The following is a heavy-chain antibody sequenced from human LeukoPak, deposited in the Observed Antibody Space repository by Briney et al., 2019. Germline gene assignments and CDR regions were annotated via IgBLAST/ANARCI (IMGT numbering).Heavy chain of an antibody. V-gene: IGHV3-33*01. CDR1: GFTFSSYG. Sequence: GRSLRLSCAASGFTFSSYGMHWVRQAPGKGLELVAVIWYDGSNKYYADSVKGRFTISRDNSKNTLYLQMNSLRAEDTAVYYCAGGVLYYDSSGYHDYWGQGTLVTVSS. D-gene: IGHD3-22*01. CDR3: AGGVLYYDSSGYHDY. CDR2: IWYDGSNK. J-gene: IGHJ4*02.